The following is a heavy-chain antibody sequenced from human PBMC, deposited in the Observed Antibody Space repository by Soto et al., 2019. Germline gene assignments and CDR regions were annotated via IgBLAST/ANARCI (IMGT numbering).Heavy chain of an antibody. CDR2: IIPISGTR. V-gene: IGHV1-69*13. CDR1: GGSFSSYA. Sequence: GASVKVSCKASGGSFSSYAISWVRQAPGQGLEWMGEIIPISGTRKYAQKLRGRVTITADESTRTAYMELSSLSSDDTAVYYCGKTGFCSGGSCSQGWFDPWGQGTPVTVSS. CDR3: GKTGFCSGGSCSQGWFDP. J-gene: IGHJ5*02. D-gene: IGHD2-15*01.